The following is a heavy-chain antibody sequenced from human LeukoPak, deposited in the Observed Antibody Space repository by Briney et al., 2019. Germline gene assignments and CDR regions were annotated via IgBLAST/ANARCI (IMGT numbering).Heavy chain of an antibody. CDR3: ARALYCSGGSCYSGGMVY. CDR2: IWYDGSNK. CDR1: GFTFSSYG. D-gene: IGHD2-15*01. Sequence: AGGSLRLSCAASGFTFSSYGMHWVRQAPGKGLERVAVIWYDGSNKYYADSVKGRFTISRDNSKNTLYLQMNSLRAEDTAVYYCARALYCSGGSCYSGGMVYWGQGTLVTVSS. J-gene: IGHJ4*02. V-gene: IGHV3-33*01.